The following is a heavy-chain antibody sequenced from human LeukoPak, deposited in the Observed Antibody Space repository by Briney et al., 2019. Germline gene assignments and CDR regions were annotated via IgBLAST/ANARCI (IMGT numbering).Heavy chain of an antibody. V-gene: IGHV4-59*01. CDR3: AREVTPGWYDP. Sequence: SETLSLTCIVSGGSISSYYWSWIRQPPGKGLEWIGYIYYSGSTNYNPSLKSRVTISVDTSKNQFSLKLSSVTAADTAVYYCAREVTPGWYDPWGQGTLVTVSS. D-gene: IGHD2-21*02. J-gene: IGHJ5*02. CDR1: GGSISSYY. CDR2: IYYSGST.